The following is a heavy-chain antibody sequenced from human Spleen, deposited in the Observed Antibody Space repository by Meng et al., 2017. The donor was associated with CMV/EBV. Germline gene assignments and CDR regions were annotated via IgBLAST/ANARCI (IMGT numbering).Heavy chain of an antibody. D-gene: IGHD2-2*01. Sequence: SGGAFRKYAIHCVRQAPGQGLEWMGGIVPMLRSTNYAQKFQGRVTITTDESTTTAYMELRSLRSADTAIYFCARDSAIVPAAIGLVYWGQGTLVTVSS. CDR3: ARDSAIVPAAIGLVY. CDR2: IVPMLRST. CDR1: GGAFRKYA. J-gene: IGHJ4*02. V-gene: IGHV1-69*05.